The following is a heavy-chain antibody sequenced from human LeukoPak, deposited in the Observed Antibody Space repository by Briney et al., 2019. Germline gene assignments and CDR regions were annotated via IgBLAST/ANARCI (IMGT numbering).Heavy chain of an antibody. D-gene: IGHD3-10*01. Sequence: GGSLRLSCAACGFAFSSYAMSWLRQAPGKGLEWVSTIHDDGGKSYYADSVKGRFTISRDNFRNTLNLQMDGLRAEDTALYYCARDWRSQGKDTSGSYFAPLDHWGQGTQVTVSS. J-gene: IGHJ4*02. V-gene: IGHV3-23*01. CDR2: IHDDGGKS. CDR1: GFAFSSYA. CDR3: ARDWRSQGKDTSGSYFAPLDH.